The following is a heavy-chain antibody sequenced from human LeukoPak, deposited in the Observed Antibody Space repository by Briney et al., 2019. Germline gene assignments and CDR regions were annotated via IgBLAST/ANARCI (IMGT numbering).Heavy chain of an antibody. CDR2: ISSSSSYI. Sequence: PGGSLRPSCAASGFTFSSYSMNWVRRAPGKGLEWVSSISSSSSYIYYADSVRGRFTISRDNAKNSLYLQMNSLRAEDTAVYYCARDIVATIQFDYWGQGTLVTVSS. D-gene: IGHD5-12*01. CDR3: ARDIVATIQFDY. CDR1: GFTFSSYS. V-gene: IGHV3-21*01. J-gene: IGHJ4*02.